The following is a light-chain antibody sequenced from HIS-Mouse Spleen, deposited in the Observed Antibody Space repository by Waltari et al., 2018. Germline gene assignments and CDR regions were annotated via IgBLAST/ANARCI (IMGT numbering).Light chain of an antibody. J-gene: IGLJ2*01. CDR2: EGS. Sequence: QSALTQPASVSGSPGQSITISCTGTSSDVGSYNLVSWYQQQPGKAPKLMIYEGSKRPSGVSNRFSGSKSGNTASLTISGLQAEDEADYYCCSYAGSSTLVFGGRTKLTVL. CDR1: SSDVGSYNL. V-gene: IGLV2-23*01. CDR3: CSYAGSSTLV.